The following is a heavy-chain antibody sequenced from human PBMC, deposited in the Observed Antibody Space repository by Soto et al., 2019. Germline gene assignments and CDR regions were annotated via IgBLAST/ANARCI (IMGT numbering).Heavy chain of an antibody. CDR2: ISAYNGNT. CDR3: ASGGGDYYYYMDV. Sequence: APVKVSCKASGFTLSSYGISWGRQAPGQGLEWMGWISAYNGNTNYAQKLQGRVTMTTDTSTSTAYMELRSLRSDDTAVYYCASGGGDYYYYMDVWGKGTTVTVSS. CDR1: GFTLSSYG. J-gene: IGHJ6*03. D-gene: IGHD3-16*01. V-gene: IGHV1-18*01.